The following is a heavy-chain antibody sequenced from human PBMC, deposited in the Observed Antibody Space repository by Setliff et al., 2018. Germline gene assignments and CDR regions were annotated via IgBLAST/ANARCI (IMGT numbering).Heavy chain of an antibody. V-gene: IGHV1-2*02. J-gene: IGHJ5*02. Sequence: EASVKVSCKASADTFTGYYVHWVRQAPGQGLEWMGWINGNSGITKYAQKFQGRVTMTSDTSTSIVYMDLTRLTSDDTAVYYCAQTKGFVDGYLDPWGQGTLVTAPQ. CDR3: AQTKGFVDGYLDP. D-gene: IGHD2-21*02. CDR2: INGNSGIT. CDR1: ADTFTGYY.